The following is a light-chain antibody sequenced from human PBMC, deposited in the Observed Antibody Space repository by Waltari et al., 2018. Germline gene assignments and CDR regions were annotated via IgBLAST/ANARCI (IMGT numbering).Light chain of an antibody. V-gene: IGKV1-39*01. Sequence: DVLVTQSPSSLSASVGDRVTITCRASHYIANFLNWYQHMPGKAPRLLIHDASTLQPGVPPRFSGSTSGTDFILTIDNLHPEDFATYYCQQTYKSPPTFGPGTKVDV. J-gene: IGKJ3*01. CDR3: QQTYKSPPT. CDR1: HYIANF. CDR2: DAS.